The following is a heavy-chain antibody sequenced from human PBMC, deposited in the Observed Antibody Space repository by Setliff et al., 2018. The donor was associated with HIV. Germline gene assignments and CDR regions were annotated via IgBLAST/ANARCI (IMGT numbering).Heavy chain of an antibody. J-gene: IGHJ4*02. V-gene: IGHV4-30-4*08. Sequence: SETLSLTCTVSGGSVSNYYWTWIRQPPGKGLEWIGYITYSGSAYYNPSLKSRVTISIDTSNNQISLRLSSVTAADTAMYYCVRDDYGYNGKGFDYWGPGTLVTVSS. CDR1: GGSVSNYY. CDR2: ITYSGSA. CDR3: VRDDYGYNGKGFDY. D-gene: IGHD4-17*01.